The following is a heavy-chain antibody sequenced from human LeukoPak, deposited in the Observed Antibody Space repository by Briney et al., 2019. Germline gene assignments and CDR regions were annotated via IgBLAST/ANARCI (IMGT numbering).Heavy chain of an antibody. Sequence: ASVKVSCKASGYTFTGYYMHWVRQAPGQGLEWMGWINPNSGSTSYAQKFQGRVTMTRGMSTSTVYMELSSLRSEDTAVYYCARESEVEAAIWDTRYPFDYWGQGTLVTVSS. V-gene: IGHV1-46*01. J-gene: IGHJ4*02. CDR1: GYTFTGYY. D-gene: IGHD2-15*01. CDR3: ARESEVEAAIWDTRYPFDY. CDR2: INPNSGST.